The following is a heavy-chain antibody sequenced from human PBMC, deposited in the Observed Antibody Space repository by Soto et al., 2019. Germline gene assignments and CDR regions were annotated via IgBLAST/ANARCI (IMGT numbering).Heavy chain of an antibody. V-gene: IGHV1-69*13. Sequence: SVKVSCKASGGTFSSYAISWVRQAPGQGLEWMGGIIPIFGTANYAQKFQGRDTITADESTSTAYMELSSVRSEDTAVYYCARGDFWSGYSLPYYYYGMDVWGQGTTVTVSS. CDR1: GGTFSSYA. J-gene: IGHJ6*02. CDR2: IIPIFGTA. CDR3: ARGDFWSGYSLPYYYYGMDV. D-gene: IGHD3-3*01.